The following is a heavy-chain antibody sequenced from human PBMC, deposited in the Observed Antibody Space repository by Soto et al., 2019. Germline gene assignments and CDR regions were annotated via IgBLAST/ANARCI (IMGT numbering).Heavy chain of an antibody. J-gene: IGHJ4*02. CDR2: ISAYNGNT. CDR3: ARDDYYDSSGYSTGLHY. D-gene: IGHD3-22*01. V-gene: IGHV1-18*01. Sequence: GASVKVSCKASGYTSTSYGISWVRQAPGQGLEWMGWISAYNGNTTDAQKFQGRVTITTTTPTSTAYMELRSLRPDDTGVYYCARDDYYDSSGYSTGLHYWGQGTLVTVSS. CDR1: GYTSTSYG.